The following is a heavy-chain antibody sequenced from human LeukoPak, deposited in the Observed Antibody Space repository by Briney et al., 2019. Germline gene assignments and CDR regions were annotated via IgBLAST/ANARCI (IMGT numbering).Heavy chain of an antibody. CDR1: GFSFSGHW. J-gene: IGHJ4*02. D-gene: IGHD6-6*01. V-gene: IGHV3-74*01. CDR3: ARQRIAARPPDY. CDR2: ISPTGSTT. Sequence: GGSLRLSCTASGFSFSGHWMHWARQLPGKGLVWVSRISPTGSTTSYADSVKGRFTVSRDNAKNTLYLQVNSLRAEDTAVYYCARQRIAARPPDYWGQGTLVTVSS.